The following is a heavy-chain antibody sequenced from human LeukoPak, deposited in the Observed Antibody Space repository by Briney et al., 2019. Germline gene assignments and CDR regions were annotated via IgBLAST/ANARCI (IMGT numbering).Heavy chain of an antibody. V-gene: IGHV1-18*01. CDR3: AREWAYNWFDP. J-gene: IGHJ5*02. D-gene: IGHD1-26*01. Sequence: ASVKVSCKASGYTFTSRGITWVRQAPGQGLEWMGWISAYNGNTNYAQRFQGRVTMTTDTTTTTAYMELRSLRSDDTAVYYCAREWAYNWFDPWGQGTLVTVPS. CDR2: ISAYNGNT. CDR1: GYTFTSRG.